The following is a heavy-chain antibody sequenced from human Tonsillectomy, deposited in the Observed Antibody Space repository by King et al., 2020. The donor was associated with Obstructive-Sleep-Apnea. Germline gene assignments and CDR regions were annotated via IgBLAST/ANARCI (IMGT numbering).Heavy chain of an antibody. CDR2: VYYSGNS. CDR1: GDSITSGNYY. CDR3: ARVAINDYGDYEWFDP. Sequence: VQLQESGPGLVKASQALSLTCSVSGDSITSGNYYWTWIRQPPGKGLEWIGYVYYSGNSYYNPSLRSRVVISVDTSKNRISLKLSAVTVADTAVYYCARVAINDYGDYEWFDPWGKGTLVSISS. D-gene: IGHD4-17*01. J-gene: IGHJ5*02. V-gene: IGHV4-30-4*01.